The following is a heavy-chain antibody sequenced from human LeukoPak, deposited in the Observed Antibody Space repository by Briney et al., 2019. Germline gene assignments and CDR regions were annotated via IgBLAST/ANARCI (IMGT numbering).Heavy chain of an antibody. CDR1: GDSVSSYY. J-gene: IGHJ4*02. CDR3: ARGGGYSYGSLDY. V-gene: IGHV4-59*02. Sequence: PSETLSLTCSVSGDSVSSYYWSWIRQSPGKGLEWIGYVHYSGSSNSNPSLKSRVTTSVDTSRNQFSLKLSSVTAADTAVYYCARGGGYSYGSLDYWGQGTLVTVSS. CDR2: VHYSGSS. D-gene: IGHD5-18*01.